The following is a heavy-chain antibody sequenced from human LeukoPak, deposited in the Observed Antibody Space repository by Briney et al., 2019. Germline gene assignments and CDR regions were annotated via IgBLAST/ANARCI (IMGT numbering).Heavy chain of an antibody. V-gene: IGHV3-21*01. CDR3: ARGNRGTVTTGYDY. Sequence: PGGSLRLSCAASGFTFSSYSMNWVRQAPGKGLEWVSSISSSSSYIYYADSVKGRFTISRDNAKNSLYLQMNSLRAEDTAVYYCARGNRGTVTTGYDYWGRGTLVTVSS. CDR2: ISSSSSYI. D-gene: IGHD4-17*01. J-gene: IGHJ4*02. CDR1: GFTFSSYS.